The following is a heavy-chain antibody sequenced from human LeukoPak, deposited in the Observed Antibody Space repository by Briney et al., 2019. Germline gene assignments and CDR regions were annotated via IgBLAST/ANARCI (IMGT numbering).Heavy chain of an antibody. Sequence: PGGSLRLSCAASGFTFSSYAMHWVRQAPGKGLEWVAVISYDGSNKYYADSVKGRFTISRDNSKNTLYLQMNSLRAEDTAVYYCAREGQLAGGYYFDYWGQGTLVTVSS. CDR1: GFTFSSYA. D-gene: IGHD6-6*01. CDR2: ISYDGSNK. J-gene: IGHJ4*02. V-gene: IGHV3-30*01. CDR3: AREGQLAGGYYFDY.